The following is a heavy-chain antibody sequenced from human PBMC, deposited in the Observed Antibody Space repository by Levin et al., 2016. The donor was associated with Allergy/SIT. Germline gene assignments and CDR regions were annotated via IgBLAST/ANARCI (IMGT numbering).Heavy chain of an antibody. D-gene: IGHD5-24*01. J-gene: IGHJ6*02. V-gene: IGHV3-11*01. CDR1: GFTYSDYS. Sequence: LSLTCAASGFTYSDYSMTWIRQAPGKGLEWVSYINSRGSTIYYADSVKGRFTISRDNANNSLYLQMNSLRADDTAVYYCARSRDGNNFYYYGLDVWGQGTTVTVSS. CDR3: ARSRDGNNFYYYGLDV. CDR2: INSRGSTI.